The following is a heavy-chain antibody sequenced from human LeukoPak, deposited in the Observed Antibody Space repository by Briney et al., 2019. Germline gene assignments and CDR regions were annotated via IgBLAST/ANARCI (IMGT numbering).Heavy chain of an antibody. CDR3: ARGSRYYDSSGYYFDY. Sequence: GGSLRLSCAASGFTFDDYGMSWVRQAPGKGLEWVSGINWNGGSTGYADSVKGRFTISRDNAKNSLYLQMNSLRAEDTALYYCARGSRYYDSSGYYFDYWGQGTLVTVSS. CDR2: INWNGGST. D-gene: IGHD3-22*01. J-gene: IGHJ4*02. CDR1: GFTFDDYG. V-gene: IGHV3-20*04.